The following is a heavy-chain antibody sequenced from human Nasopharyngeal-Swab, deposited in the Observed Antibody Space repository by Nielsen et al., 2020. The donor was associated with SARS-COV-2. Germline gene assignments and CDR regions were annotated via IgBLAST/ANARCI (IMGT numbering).Heavy chain of an antibody. V-gene: IGHV5-51*01. CDR2: IYPGYSET. CDR3: ARVQGYCTGGSCYSVFYYFAMDV. J-gene: IGHJ6*02. D-gene: IGHD2-15*01. CDR1: GYSFTNYW. Sequence: GESLNISCQGSGYSFTNYWIGWVRQMPGKGLEWMGIIYPGYSETRNSPSFEGQVTISVDKSISTAYLQWSSLKASDTAMYYCARVQGYCTGGSCYSVFYYFAMDVWGQGTTVTVSS.